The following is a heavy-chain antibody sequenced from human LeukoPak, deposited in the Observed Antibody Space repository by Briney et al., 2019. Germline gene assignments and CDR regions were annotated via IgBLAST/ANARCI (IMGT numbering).Heavy chain of an antibody. Sequence: SETLSLTCTVSGGSISSSSYHWGWIRQPPGKGLEWIGSIYYSGSTYYNPSLKSRVTISVDTSKNQFSLKLSSVTAADTAVYYCASPRGYSYGPNRALDYWGQGTLVTVSS. CDR1: GGSISSSSYH. D-gene: IGHD5-18*01. J-gene: IGHJ4*02. CDR3: ASPRGYSYGPNRALDY. V-gene: IGHV4-39*01. CDR2: IYYSGST.